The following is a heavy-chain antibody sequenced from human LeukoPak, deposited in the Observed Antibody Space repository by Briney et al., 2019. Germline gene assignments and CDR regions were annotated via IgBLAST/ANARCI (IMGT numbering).Heavy chain of an antibody. J-gene: IGHJ3*01. Sequence: PGGSLRLSCAASGFTFSDYYMSWIRQAPGKGLEGVSYISSSGSTIYYADAVKGRFTISRDNAKNSVYLQMNSLRAEDTAVYYCASGRSGRYYGVFDLWGQGTMVPVSS. CDR1: GFTFSDYY. V-gene: IGHV3-11*01. CDR3: ASGRSGRYYGVFDL. D-gene: IGHD1-26*01. CDR2: ISSSGSTI.